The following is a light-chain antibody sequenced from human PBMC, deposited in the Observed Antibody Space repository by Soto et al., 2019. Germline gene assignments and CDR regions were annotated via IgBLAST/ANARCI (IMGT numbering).Light chain of an antibody. CDR2: DVS. V-gene: IGLV2-14*03. CDR3: SSYTRSSTL. Sequence: QSALTQPASVSGSPGQSITISCTGASSDVGGYNYVSWHQHHPGKAPKLMIYDVSNRPSGVSNRFSDSKSGNTASLIISGLQAEDEADYYCSSYTRSSTLFGGGTKVTVL. CDR1: SSDVGGYNY. J-gene: IGLJ2*01.